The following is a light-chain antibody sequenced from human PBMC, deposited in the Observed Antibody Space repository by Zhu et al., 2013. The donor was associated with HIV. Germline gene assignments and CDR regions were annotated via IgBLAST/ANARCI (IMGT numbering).Light chain of an antibody. CDR3: ASWDDSLNGYV. J-gene: IGLJ1*01. Sequence: QSALTQPPSASGSPGQSVTISCTGTSSDLGAYNYVTWYQQHPGKAPKLMIYDVSKRPSGVPDRFSGSKSGTSGSLAISGLQSEDEADYLCASWDDSLNGYVFGTGSNVAVL. CDR1: SSDLGAYNY. CDR2: DVS. V-gene: IGLV2-8*01.